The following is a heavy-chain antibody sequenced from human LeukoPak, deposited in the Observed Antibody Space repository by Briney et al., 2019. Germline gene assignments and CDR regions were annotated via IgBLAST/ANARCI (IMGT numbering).Heavy chain of an antibody. V-gene: IGHV4-59*01. Sequence: SETLSLTCTVSGRSISIYYWSWIRQPPGKGLEWIGYIYYSGSTNYNPSLKSRVTISVDTSKNQFSLKLSSVTAADTAVYYGARDGIGRFGELGGFDPWGQGTLVTVSS. D-gene: IGHD3-10*01. CDR3: ARDGIGRFGELGGFDP. CDR2: IYYSGST. J-gene: IGHJ5*02. CDR1: GRSISIYY.